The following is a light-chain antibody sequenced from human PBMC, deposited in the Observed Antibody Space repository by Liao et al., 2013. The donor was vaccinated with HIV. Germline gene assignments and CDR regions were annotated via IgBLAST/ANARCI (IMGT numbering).Light chain of an antibody. CDR3: QAWDSSSYV. CDR2: QDT. CDR1: KLGDKY. V-gene: IGLV3-1*01. J-gene: IGLJ1*01. Sequence: SYELTQPPSVSVSPGETASIICSGDKLGDKYVCWYQQKPGQSPVLVIYQDTRRPSGIPERFSGSNSGNTATLTISGTQAMDEADYYCQAWDSSSYVFGAGTKVTVL.